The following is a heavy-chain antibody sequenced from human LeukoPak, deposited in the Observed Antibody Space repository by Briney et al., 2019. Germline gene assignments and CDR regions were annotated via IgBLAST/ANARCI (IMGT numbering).Heavy chain of an antibody. CDR3: AKGNRLPAASRVLDY. CDR2: ISGSGGSA. Sequence: PGGSLRLSCAASGFTFSSYAMSWVRQAPGKGLEWVSAISGSGGSAYYADPVKGRFTISRDNSKNTLYLQMNSLRAEDTAVYYCAKGNRLPAASRVLDYWGQGTLVTVSS. CDR1: GFTFSSYA. D-gene: IGHD2-2*01. J-gene: IGHJ4*02. V-gene: IGHV3-23*01.